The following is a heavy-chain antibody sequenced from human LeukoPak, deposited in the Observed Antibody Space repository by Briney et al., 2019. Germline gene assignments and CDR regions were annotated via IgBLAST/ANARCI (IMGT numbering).Heavy chain of an antibody. J-gene: IGHJ6*03. CDR2: IKQDGSEK. CDR3: ARDRTVTTIYYYYYMDV. Sequence: GGSLRLSCAASGFTFSSYWMSWVRQAPGKGLEWVANIKQDGSEKYYVDSVKGRFTISRDNAKNSLYLQMNSLRAEDTAAYYCARDRTVTTIYYYYYMDVWGKGTTVTVSS. CDR1: GFTFSSYW. V-gene: IGHV3-7*01. D-gene: IGHD4-11*01.